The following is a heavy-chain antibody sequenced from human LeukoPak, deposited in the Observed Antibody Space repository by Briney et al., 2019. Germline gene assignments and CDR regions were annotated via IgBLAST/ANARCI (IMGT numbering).Heavy chain of an antibody. J-gene: IGHJ4*02. Sequence: SETLSLTCTVSGYSISSGYYWGWIRPPPGKGLEWIGKIYHSGSTYYNPSLKSRVTISVDTSKNQFSLKLSSVTAADTAVYYCARVGLGDHRQQLVPIYYFDYWGQGTLVTVSS. V-gene: IGHV4-38-2*02. CDR1: GYSISSGYY. D-gene: IGHD6-13*01. CDR3: ARVGLGDHRQQLVPIYYFDY. CDR2: IYHSGST.